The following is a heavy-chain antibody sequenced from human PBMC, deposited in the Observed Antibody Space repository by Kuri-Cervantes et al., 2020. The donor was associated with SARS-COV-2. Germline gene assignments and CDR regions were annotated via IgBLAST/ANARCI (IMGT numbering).Heavy chain of an antibody. D-gene: IGHD6-13*01. CDR3: ARDRIAAAGFSCQEY. J-gene: IGHJ4*02. Sequence: ASVKVSCKASGYTFTSYGISWVRQAPGQGLEWMGWISAYNGNTNYARKLQGRVTMTTDTSTSTAYMELRSLRSDGTAVYYCARDRIAAAGFSCQEYWGQGTLVTVSS. CDR2: ISAYNGNT. V-gene: IGHV1-18*01. CDR1: GYTFTSYG.